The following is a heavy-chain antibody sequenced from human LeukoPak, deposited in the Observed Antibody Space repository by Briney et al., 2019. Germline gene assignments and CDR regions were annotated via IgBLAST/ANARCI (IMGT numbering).Heavy chain of an antibody. D-gene: IGHD5-24*01. Sequence: PGGSLRLSCAASGFTFSSYWMHWVRQVPGKGLEWVGRIKSKTHGGTTDFAAPVTGRFTISRDDSKNTLYLQMNSLKSEDTAVYYCATVGLRDGYNFYFVYWGQGTLVTVSS. J-gene: IGHJ4*02. V-gene: IGHV3-15*01. CDR2: IKSKTHGGTT. CDR3: ATVGLRDGYNFYFVY. CDR1: GFTFSSYW.